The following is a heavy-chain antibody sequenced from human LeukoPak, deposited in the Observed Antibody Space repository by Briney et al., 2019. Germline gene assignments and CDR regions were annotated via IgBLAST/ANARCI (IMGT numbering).Heavy chain of an antibody. CDR1: GYTFTSYD. CDR2: MNPNSGYT. V-gene: IGHV1-8*01. J-gene: IGHJ4*02. CDR3: ARTNGDPDY. D-gene: IGHD4-17*01. Sequence: ASVKVSCKASGYTFTSYDINWVRQATGQGLEWMGWMNPNSGYTGSAQKFQGRVTMTRDTSISTAYMELSSLRSEDTAMYYCARTNGDPDYWGQRTLVTVSS.